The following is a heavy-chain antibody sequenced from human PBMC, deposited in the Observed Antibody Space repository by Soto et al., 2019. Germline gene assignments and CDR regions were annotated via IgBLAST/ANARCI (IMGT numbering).Heavy chain of an antibody. J-gene: IGHJ4*02. V-gene: IGHV1-46*01. CDR2: INPNGGGA. D-gene: IGHD3-10*01. Sequence: QVQLVQSGAELKKPGASVKVSCKASGYKFINHYIHWVRQAPGVGLEWMGIINPNGGGADYAQKFQDRVTMTTDTYMNTVHMNLRSLTSEDTAVYFCARDSSASATSYSFDNWGQGTLVSVSS. CDR1: GYKFINHY. CDR3: ARDSSASATSYSFDN.